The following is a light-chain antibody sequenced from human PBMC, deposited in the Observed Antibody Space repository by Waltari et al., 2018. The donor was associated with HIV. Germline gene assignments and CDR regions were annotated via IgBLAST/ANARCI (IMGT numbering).Light chain of an antibody. CDR1: QSVSSNY. V-gene: IGKV3-20*01. Sequence: IVLTQSPATLPLSPGEGAILSCRADQSVSSNYLAWYQQKPGQAPRLLIYDASKRATAIPDRFSGGGSGTDFTLNIARLEPEDFAVYSCQQYGSSPYTFGQGTKLEIK. J-gene: IGKJ2*01. CDR2: DAS. CDR3: QQYGSSPYT.